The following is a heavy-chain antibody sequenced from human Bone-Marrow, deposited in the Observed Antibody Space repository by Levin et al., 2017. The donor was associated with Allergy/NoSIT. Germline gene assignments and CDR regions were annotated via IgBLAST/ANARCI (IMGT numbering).Heavy chain of an antibody. CDR3: ARGYDTAMVDY. J-gene: IGHJ4*02. Sequence: KSSETLSLTCAVYGGSFSGYYWSWIRQPPGKGLEWIGEINHSGSTNYNPSLKSRVTISVDTSKNQFSLKLSSVTAADTAVYYCARGYDTAMVDYWGQGTLVTVSS. CDR2: INHSGST. V-gene: IGHV4-34*01. CDR1: GGSFSGYY. D-gene: IGHD5-18*01.